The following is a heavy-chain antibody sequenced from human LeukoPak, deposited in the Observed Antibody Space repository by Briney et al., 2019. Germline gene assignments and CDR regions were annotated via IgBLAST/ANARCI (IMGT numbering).Heavy chain of an antibody. Sequence: QPGGSLRLSCAASGFTVSSNYMSWVRHAPGKGLEWVSVIYSGGSTYYADSVKGQFTISRDNSKNTLYLQMNSLRAEDTAVYYCARDYQGGAIGMDVWGQGTTVTVSS. V-gene: IGHV3-53*01. J-gene: IGHJ6*02. CDR2: IYSGGST. CDR3: ARDYQGGAIGMDV. CDR1: GFTVSSNY. D-gene: IGHD1-26*01.